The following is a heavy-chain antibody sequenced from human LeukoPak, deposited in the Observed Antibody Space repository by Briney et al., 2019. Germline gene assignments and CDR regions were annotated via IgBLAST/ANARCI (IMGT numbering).Heavy chain of an antibody. D-gene: IGHD3-16*01. Sequence: GGSLRLSCAASGVTFSSYGMHWVRQAPGKGLEWVAFIRYDGSNKYYADSVKGRFTISRDNSKNTLYLQMNSLRAEDTAVYYCGKKWGSQNNYYYYYYMDVWGKGTTVTVSS. CDR2: IRYDGSNK. V-gene: IGHV3-30*02. CDR1: GVTFSSYG. J-gene: IGHJ6*03. CDR3: GKKWGSQNNYYYYYYMDV.